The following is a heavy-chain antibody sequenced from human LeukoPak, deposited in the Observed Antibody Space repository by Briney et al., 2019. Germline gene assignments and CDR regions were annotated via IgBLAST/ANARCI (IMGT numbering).Heavy chain of an antibody. J-gene: IGHJ4*02. CDR2: ISGSGGST. Sequence: GGSLRLSRAASGFTFSSYAMSWVRQAPGKGLEWVSAISGSGGSTYYADSVKGRFTISRDNSKNTLYLQMNSLRAEDTAVYYCAILPRFLEWLPNFDYWGQGTLVTVSS. V-gene: IGHV3-23*01. D-gene: IGHD3-3*01. CDR3: AILPRFLEWLPNFDY. CDR1: GFTFSSYA.